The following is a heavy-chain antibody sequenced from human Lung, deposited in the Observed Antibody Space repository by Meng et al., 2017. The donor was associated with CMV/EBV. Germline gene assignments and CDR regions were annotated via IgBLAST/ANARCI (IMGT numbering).Heavy chain of an antibody. CDR3: ARHLGISGTYTSNNWFDP. J-gene: IGHJ5*02. CDR2: IYHSGRT. Sequence: SISTNYGSWIRQPPGKGLEWIGYIYHSGRTHYYNPSLKSRVTLSVDTSKNQLSLKLSSVSADDTAVYYCARHLGISGTYTSNNWFDPWGQGTLVTVSS. D-gene: IGHD1-26*01. CDR1: SISTNY. V-gene: IGHV4-59*08.